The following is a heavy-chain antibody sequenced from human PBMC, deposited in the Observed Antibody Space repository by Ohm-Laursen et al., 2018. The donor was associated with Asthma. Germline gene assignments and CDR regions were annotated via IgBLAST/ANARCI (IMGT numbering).Heavy chain of an antibody. CDR1: GFTFSSYG. Sequence: SLRLSCSASGFTFSSYGMHWVRQAPGKGLEWVAVMSYDGSNKYHADSVKGRFTISRDNSKHTLFLQMNSLRPEDTAVYYCAKIHCSGGSCYSAYYYCYGMDVWGQGTTVTVSS. CDR2: MSYDGSNK. D-gene: IGHD2-15*01. V-gene: IGHV3-30*18. J-gene: IGHJ6*02. CDR3: AKIHCSGGSCYSAYYYCYGMDV.